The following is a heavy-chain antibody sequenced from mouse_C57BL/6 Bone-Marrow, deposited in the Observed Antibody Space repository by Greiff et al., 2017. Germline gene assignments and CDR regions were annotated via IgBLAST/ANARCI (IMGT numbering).Heavy chain of an antibody. J-gene: IGHJ2*01. V-gene: IGHV5-17*01. CDR2: ISSGSSTI. D-gene: IGHD2-13*01. Sequence: EVMLVESGGGLVKPGGSLKLSCAASGFTFSDYGMHWVRQAPGKGLEWVAYISSGSSTIYYADTVKGRFTISRDNAKTTLFLQMTSLRSEDTAMYYCARGTRDYWGQGTTLTVSS. CDR3: ARGTRDY. CDR1: GFTFSDYG.